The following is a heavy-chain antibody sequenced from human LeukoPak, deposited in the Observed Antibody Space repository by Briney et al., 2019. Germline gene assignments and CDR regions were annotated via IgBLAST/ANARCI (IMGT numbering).Heavy chain of an antibody. CDR1: GFAFSSSA. CDR3: VLTGSGYDLSGY. Sequence: GGSLRLSCAASGFAFSSSAMSWVRQSPGIRLEWVSSISGSGGSTYYGDSVKGRFTISRDNSKNTLYLQMNSLTAEDTAIYYCVLTGSGYDLSGYWGQGTLVTVSS. V-gene: IGHV3-23*01. J-gene: IGHJ4*02. D-gene: IGHD5-12*01. CDR2: ISGSGGST.